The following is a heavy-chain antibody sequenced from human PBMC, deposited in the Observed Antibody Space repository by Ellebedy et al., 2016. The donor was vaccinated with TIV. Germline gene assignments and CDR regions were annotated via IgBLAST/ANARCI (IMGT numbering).Heavy chain of an antibody. CDR3: ARANIAVAGTWDY. V-gene: IGHV1-8*01. Sequence: AASVKVSCKASGYTFTSYDINWVRQATGQGLEWMGWMNPNSGNTGYAQKFQGRVTITADKSTSTAYMELSSLRSEDTAVYYCARANIAVAGTWDYWGQGTLVTVSS. CDR2: MNPNSGNT. D-gene: IGHD6-19*01. J-gene: IGHJ4*02. CDR1: GYTFTSYD.